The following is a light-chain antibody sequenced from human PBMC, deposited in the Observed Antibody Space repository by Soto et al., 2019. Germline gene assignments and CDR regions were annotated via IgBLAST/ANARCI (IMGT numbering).Light chain of an antibody. Sequence: EIVMTQSPATLSVSPGESATVSCRASQSIGRNLAWYQQKPGQAPRLLIYGASSRATGIPDRFSGSGSGTDFTLTISRLEPEDFAVYYCQQYGSSLGVTFGGGTKVDIK. CDR3: QQYGSSLGVT. V-gene: IGKV3-20*01. CDR2: GAS. J-gene: IGKJ4*01. CDR1: QSIGRN.